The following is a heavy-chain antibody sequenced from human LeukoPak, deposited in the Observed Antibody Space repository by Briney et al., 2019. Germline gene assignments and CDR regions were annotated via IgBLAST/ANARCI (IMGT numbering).Heavy chain of an antibody. V-gene: IGHV4-31*02. CDR3: ARDFHADSTNAFDI. CDR1: GGSFSGYY. D-gene: IGHD2/OR15-2a*01. Sequence: LSLTCAVYGGSFSGYYWSWIRQHPGKGLEWIGYIYYSGSTYYNPSLKSRVTISVDTSKNQFSLKLSSVTAADTAVYYCARDFHADSTNAFDIWGQGTMVTVSS. CDR2: IYYSGST. J-gene: IGHJ3*02.